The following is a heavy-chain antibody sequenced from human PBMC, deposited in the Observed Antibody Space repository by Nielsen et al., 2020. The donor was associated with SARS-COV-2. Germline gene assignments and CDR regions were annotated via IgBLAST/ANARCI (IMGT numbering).Heavy chain of an antibody. CDR1: GFTFSVYY. Sequence: GGSLRLSCAASGFTFSVYYMTWIRQAPGKGLEWASYIRSISSYTNYADSVKGRFTISRDNAKNSLYLQMNRLRAEDTAVYYCARGGGVDGDYGFGFADYWGQGTLVTVSS. CDR3: ARGGGVDGDYGFGFADY. D-gene: IGHD4-17*01. V-gene: IGHV3-11*05. J-gene: IGHJ4*02. CDR2: IRSISSYT.